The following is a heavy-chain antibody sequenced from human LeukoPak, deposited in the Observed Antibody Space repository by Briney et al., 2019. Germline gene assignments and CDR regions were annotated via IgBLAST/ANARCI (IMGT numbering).Heavy chain of an antibody. D-gene: IGHD3-22*01. CDR3: AKESLVVIESYFDN. J-gene: IGHJ4*02. CDR2: ITGSGQTK. CDR1: GFSFSDYA. V-gene: IGHV3-23*01. Sequence: GGSLRLSCLVSGFSFSDYAMSWVRRAPGKGLEWVSAITGSGQTKYYTDSVKGRFTMSRDNSKNTLYLQMNSLRDEDTAEYFCAKESLVVIESYFDNWGQGTLVTVSS.